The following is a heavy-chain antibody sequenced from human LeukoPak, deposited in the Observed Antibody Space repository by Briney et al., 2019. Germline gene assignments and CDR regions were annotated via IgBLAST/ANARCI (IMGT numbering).Heavy chain of an antibody. Sequence: QSGGSLRLSCAASGFTFSSYGMHWVRQAPGKGLEWVAVISYDGSNKYYADSVKGRFTISRDNSKNTLYLQMNSLRAEDTAVYYCAKDRSPSSPVYSSSWAFYYYYGMDVWGQGTTVTVSS. J-gene: IGHJ6*02. CDR1: GFTFSSYG. CDR3: AKDRSPSSPVYSSSWAFYYYYGMDV. D-gene: IGHD6-13*01. CDR2: ISYDGSNK. V-gene: IGHV3-30*18.